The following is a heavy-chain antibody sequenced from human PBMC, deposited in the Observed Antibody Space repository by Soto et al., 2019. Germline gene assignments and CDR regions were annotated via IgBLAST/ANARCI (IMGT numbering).Heavy chain of an antibody. J-gene: IGHJ5*02. CDR1: GGTFSSYA. V-gene: IGHV1-69*13. CDR3: ARVSRAVAGPYNWFDP. CDR2: IIPIFGTA. D-gene: IGHD6-19*01. Sequence: SVKVSCKASGGTFSSYAISWVRQAPGQGLEWMGGIIPIFGTANYAQKFQGRVTITADESTSTAYMELSSLRSEDTAVYYCARVSRAVAGPYNWFDPWGQGTLVTVSS.